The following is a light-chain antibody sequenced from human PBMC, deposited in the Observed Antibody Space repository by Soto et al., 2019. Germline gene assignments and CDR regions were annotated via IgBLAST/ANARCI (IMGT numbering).Light chain of an antibody. CDR3: SSYTSSNTWV. V-gene: IGLV2-14*03. J-gene: IGLJ3*02. CDR2: DVS. Sequence: QSVLTQPASVSGSPGQSITISCTGTSSDVGGYNYVSWYQQHPGKAPKLMIYDVSNRPSGVSNRFSGSKSDNTASLTISGLQAEDEANYYCSSYTSSNTWVFGGGTKVTVL. CDR1: SSDVGGYNY.